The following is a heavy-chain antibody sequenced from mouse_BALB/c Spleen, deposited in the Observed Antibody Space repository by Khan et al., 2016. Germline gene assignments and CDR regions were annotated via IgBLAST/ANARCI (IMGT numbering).Heavy chain of an antibody. CDR2: INTYTGEP. Sequence: QIQLVQSGPELKKPGETVRISCKASGYTFTNYGMNWVKQAPGKGLKWMGWINTYTGEPTYADDFKGRFAFSLETSASNAYLQINNLKNEDTATYFCARPDYGSSRGFAYWGQGTLVTVSA. CDR1: GYTFTNYG. D-gene: IGHD1-1*01. CDR3: ARPDYGSSRGFAY. J-gene: IGHJ3*01. V-gene: IGHV9-3-1*01.